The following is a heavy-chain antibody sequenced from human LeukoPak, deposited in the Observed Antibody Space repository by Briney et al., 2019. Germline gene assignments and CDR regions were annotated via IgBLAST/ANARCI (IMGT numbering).Heavy chain of an antibody. J-gene: IGHJ4*02. Sequence: PSETLSLTCTVSGGSISSYYWTWIRQPPGKGLERIGSIYYRRITNYNTSLKSRVTIPVDTSKNQFSLELTSVTAADTAVYYCARARRMPYCGADCSSTYFDYWGQGTLVTVSS. D-gene: IGHD2-21*02. CDR3: ARARRMPYCGADCSSTYFDY. CDR1: GGSISSYY. CDR2: IYYRRIT. V-gene: IGHV4-59*01.